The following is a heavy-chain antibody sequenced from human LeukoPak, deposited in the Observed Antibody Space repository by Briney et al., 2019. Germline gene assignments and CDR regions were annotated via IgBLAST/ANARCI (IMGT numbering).Heavy chain of an antibody. CDR1: GFTFSSYA. D-gene: IGHD6-19*01. CDR3: AKAVAVAGNNWFDP. Sequence: SGGSLRLSCAASGFTFSSYAMSWVRQAPGEGLEWVSAISGSGGSTYYADSVKGRFTISRDSSKNTLYLQMNSLRAEDTAVYYCAKAVAVAGNNWFDPWGQGTLVTVSS. V-gene: IGHV3-23*01. J-gene: IGHJ5*02. CDR2: ISGSGGST.